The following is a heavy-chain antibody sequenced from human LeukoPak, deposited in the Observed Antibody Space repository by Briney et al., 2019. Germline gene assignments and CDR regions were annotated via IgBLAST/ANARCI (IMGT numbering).Heavy chain of an antibody. D-gene: IGHD3-22*01. CDR1: GFTFSSYA. CDR3: AKDLVMGNYYDSSGYYSNYFDY. CDR2: ISGSGGST. V-gene: IGHV3-23*01. J-gene: IGHJ4*02. Sequence: QPGGSLRLSCAASGFTFSSYAMSWVRQAPGKGLEWVSAISGSGGSTYYADSVKGRFTISRDNSKNTLYLQMNSLRAEDTAVYYCAKDLVMGNYYDSSGYYSNYFDYWGQGTLVTVSS.